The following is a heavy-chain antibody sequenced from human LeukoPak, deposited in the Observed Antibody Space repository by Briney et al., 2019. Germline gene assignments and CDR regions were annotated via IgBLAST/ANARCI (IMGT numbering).Heavy chain of an antibody. CDR2: IYHSGST. V-gene: IGHV4-30-2*01. CDR1: GGSISSGGYS. D-gene: IGHD2/OR15-2a*01. CDR3: ATNFPFDY. J-gene: IGHJ4*02. Sequence: SQTLSLTCAVSGGSISSGGYSWSWIRQPPGKGLEWIGYIYHSGSTYYNPSLKSRVTISVDRSKNQFSLKLNSVTAADTAVYYCATNFPFDYWGQGTLVTVSS.